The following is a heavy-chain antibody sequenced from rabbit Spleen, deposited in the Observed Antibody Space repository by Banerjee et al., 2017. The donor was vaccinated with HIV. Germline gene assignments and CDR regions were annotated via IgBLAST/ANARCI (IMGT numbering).Heavy chain of an antibody. CDR1: GLDFSSDYW. D-gene: IGHD8-1*01. V-gene: IGHV1S40*01. CDR2: IDSGSSGFS. Sequence: QSLEESGGDLVKPEGSLTLTCTASGLDFSSDYWMSWVRQAPGKGLEWIACIDSGSSGFSYFASWAKGRFTISKTSSTTVTLQMTSLTAADTATYFCARDTGSSFSSYGMDLWGPGTLVTVS. CDR3: ARDTGSSFSSYGMDL. J-gene: IGHJ6*01.